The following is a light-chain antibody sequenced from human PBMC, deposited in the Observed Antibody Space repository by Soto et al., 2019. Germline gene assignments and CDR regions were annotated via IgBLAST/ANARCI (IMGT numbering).Light chain of an antibody. CDR3: QHWTDYSWT. CDR1: QSLTMR. CDR2: KTS. J-gene: IGKJ1*01. V-gene: IGKV1-5*03. Sequence: DIHMTQSPSTLSSSVGDRVTITCRASQSLTMRLVWYQQKPGKAPNLLIYKTSSLESGVRSRFSGSGSGTEFTLTTSSLQPDDFATYYCQHWTDYSWTFGQGTKVEVK.